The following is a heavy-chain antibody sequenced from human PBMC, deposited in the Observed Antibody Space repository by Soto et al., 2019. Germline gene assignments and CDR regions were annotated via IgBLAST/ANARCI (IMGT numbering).Heavy chain of an antibody. CDR2: IIPIFGTA. CDR3: AKARCSTTNCYVPDY. D-gene: IGHD2-2*01. CDR1: GGTFSSYA. J-gene: IGHJ4*02. V-gene: IGHV1-69*06. Sequence: GASVKVSCKASGGTFSSYAISWVRQAPGQGLEWMGGIIPIFGTANYAQKFQGRVTITADKSTSTAYMELSSLRAEDTAVYYCAKARCSTTNCYVPDYWGQGTLVTVSS.